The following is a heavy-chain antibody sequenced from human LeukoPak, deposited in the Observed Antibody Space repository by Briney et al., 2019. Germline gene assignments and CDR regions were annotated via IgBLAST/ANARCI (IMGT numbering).Heavy chain of an antibody. CDR2: INHSEST. V-gene: IGHV4-34*01. CDR3: AKVYSSASRDAFDV. Sequence: SETLSLTCAVYGASFSGYYWSWIRQPPRKGLEWIGEINHSESTNYKSSLKSRVTMSVDTSKNQFTLNLHSVTAADTAIYYCAKVYSSASRDAFDVWGPGTMVIVSS. D-gene: IGHD6-19*01. CDR1: GASFSGYY. J-gene: IGHJ3*01.